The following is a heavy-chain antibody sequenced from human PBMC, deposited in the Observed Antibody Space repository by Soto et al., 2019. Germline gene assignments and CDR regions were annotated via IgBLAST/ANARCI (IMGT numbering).Heavy chain of an antibody. J-gene: IGHJ4*02. V-gene: IGHV4-59*01. CDR2: IYYSGST. CDR3: ARSVGQFFDY. CDR1: GGSISSYY. Sequence: PXETLSLTCTVSGGSISSYYWSWIRQPPGKGLEWIGYIYYSGSTNYNPSLKSRVTISVDTSKNQFSLKLSSVTAADAAVYYCARSVGQFFDYWGQGTLVTVSS.